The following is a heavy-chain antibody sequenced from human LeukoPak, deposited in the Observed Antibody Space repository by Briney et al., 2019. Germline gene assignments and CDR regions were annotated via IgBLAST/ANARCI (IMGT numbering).Heavy chain of an antibody. CDR2: IYPGDSET. V-gene: IGHV5-51*01. Sequence: RLGESLKISCKVSGYSFTNNWIGWVRQMPGKGLDWMGIIYPGDSETRCSPSFQGQVTISLDKSITTAYLQWSSLKASDTAMYYCARLVSGSYADVFDIWGQGTMVTVSS. D-gene: IGHD1-26*01. CDR1: GYSFTNNW. CDR3: ARLVSGSYADVFDI. J-gene: IGHJ3*02.